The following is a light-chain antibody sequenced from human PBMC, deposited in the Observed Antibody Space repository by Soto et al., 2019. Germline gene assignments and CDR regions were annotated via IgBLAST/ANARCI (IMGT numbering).Light chain of an antibody. J-gene: IGKJ1*01. V-gene: IGKV3-20*01. Sequence: EIVLTQSPATLSLSPGERATLYCRASQSIRDNYLAWYQQIPGQSPRLLIYGASSRATGIPDRFSGSGSETNFTLTISRLEPEDFAVYYCQQYGSSPPRTFGQRTKVDIK. CDR1: QSIRDNY. CDR2: GAS. CDR3: QQYGSSPPRT.